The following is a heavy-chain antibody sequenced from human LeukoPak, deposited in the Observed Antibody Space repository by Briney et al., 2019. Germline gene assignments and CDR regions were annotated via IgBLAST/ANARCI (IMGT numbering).Heavy chain of an antibody. Sequence: SGPALVKPTQTLTLTCTLSGFSLSTSGMCVSWIRQPPGKALEWLARIDWDDDKYYSTSLKTRLTISKDTSKNQVVLTMTNMDPVDTATYYCARIRSSSWPYYYYGMDVWGQGTTVTVSS. CDR2: IDWDDDK. CDR1: GFSLSTSGMC. D-gene: IGHD6-13*01. J-gene: IGHJ6*02. V-gene: IGHV2-70*11. CDR3: ARIRSSSWPYYYYGMDV.